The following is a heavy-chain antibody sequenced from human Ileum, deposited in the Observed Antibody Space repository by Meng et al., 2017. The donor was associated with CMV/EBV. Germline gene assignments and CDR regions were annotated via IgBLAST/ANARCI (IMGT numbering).Heavy chain of an antibody. J-gene: IGHJ4*02. CDR2: IRNYGSYK. CDR3: VRINYLDH. Sequence: VERRESGGGLVQPGGSVVFCCAVSGSTFSSNGMHWVRQAQGKGLVWGAIIRNYGSYKYYADSVKGRFTISRDNSKNTLYLQMNSLEPEDTAVYYCVRINYLDHWGQGTLVTVSS. CDR1: GSTFSSNG. V-gene: IGHV3-30*02.